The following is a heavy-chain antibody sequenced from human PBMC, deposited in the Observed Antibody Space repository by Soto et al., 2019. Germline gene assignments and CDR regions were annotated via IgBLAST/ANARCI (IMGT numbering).Heavy chain of an antibody. D-gene: IGHD2-15*01. V-gene: IGHV3-21*04. Sequence: PGGSLRLSCEASGFTFSSYAMKWVRQAPGKGLEWVSSINEAGDDTYYADSVKGRFTISRDNAKNSLYLQMNSLRAEDTAVYYCARGNLGRGGLRSRGMDVWGQGTTVTVSS. CDR1: GFTFSSYA. J-gene: IGHJ6*02. CDR3: ARGNLGRGGLRSRGMDV. CDR2: INEAGDDT.